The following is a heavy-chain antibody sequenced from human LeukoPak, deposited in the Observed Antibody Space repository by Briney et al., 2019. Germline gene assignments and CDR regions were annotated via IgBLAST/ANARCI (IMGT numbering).Heavy chain of an antibody. Sequence: SETLSLTCSVSGGSVSTGNYYWAWIRLPPGKGLEWIGGIYSSGSTNYSPSLKSRVTTSVDTSKNQFSLTLSSVTAADTAMYYCSSLRGLNVWGQGTLVTVSS. CDR3: SSLRGLNV. CDR1: GGSVSTGNYY. D-gene: IGHD3-10*01. V-gene: IGHV4-39*03. J-gene: IGHJ4*02. CDR2: IYSSGST.